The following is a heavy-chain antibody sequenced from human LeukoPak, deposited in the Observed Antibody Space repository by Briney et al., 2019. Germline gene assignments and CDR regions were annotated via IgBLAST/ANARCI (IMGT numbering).Heavy chain of an antibody. Sequence: SETLSLTCAVYGGTFSGYYWSWIRQPPGKGLEWIGYIYYSGSTNYNPSLKSRVTISVDTSKNQFSLKLSSVTAADTAVYYCARGDYENWFDPWGQGTLVTVSS. V-gene: IGHV4-59*01. D-gene: IGHD4-17*01. J-gene: IGHJ5*02. CDR3: ARGDYENWFDP. CDR2: IYYSGST. CDR1: GGTFSGYY.